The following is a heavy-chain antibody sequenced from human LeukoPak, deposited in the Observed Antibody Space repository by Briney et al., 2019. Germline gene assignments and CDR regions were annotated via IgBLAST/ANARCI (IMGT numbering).Heavy chain of an antibody. CDR3: AVGGVYLRGGAEAFDI. CDR2: IYHSGST. J-gene: IGHJ3*02. D-gene: IGHD3-10*01. Sequence: SETLSLTCAVSGGSISSSNWWSWVRQPPGKGLEWIGEIYHSGSTNYNPSLKSRVTISVDKSKSQFSLKLSFVTAADTAVYYCAVGGVYLRGGAEAFDIWGQGTMVTVSS. V-gene: IGHV4-4*02. CDR1: GGSISSSNW.